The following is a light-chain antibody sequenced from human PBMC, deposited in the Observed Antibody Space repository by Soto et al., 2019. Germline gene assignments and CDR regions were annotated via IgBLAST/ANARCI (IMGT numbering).Light chain of an antibody. CDR2: AAS. CDR3: LQDYGDSWT. J-gene: IGKJ1*01. V-gene: IGKV1-6*01. Sequence: QMTQSPSSLSASVGEKIIITCRASRDVGSDVSWYQQKPGQAPKLLIYAASNLYTGVPSRFSGSRSGTEFTLTISSLQPEDFAFYYCLQDYGDSWTFGQGTKVDIK. CDR1: RDVGSD.